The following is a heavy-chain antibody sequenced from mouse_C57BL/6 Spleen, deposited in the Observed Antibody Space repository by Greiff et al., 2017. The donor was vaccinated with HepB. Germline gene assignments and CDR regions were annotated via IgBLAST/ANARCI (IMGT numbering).Heavy chain of an antibody. V-gene: IGHV2-6-1*01. CDR2: IWSDGST. J-gene: IGHJ3*01. CDR1: GFSLTSYG. Sequence: VQLQQSGPGLVAPSQSLSITCTVSGFSLTSYGVHWVRQPPGKGLEWLVVIWSDGSTTYNSALKSRLSISKDNSKSQVFLKMNSLQTDDTAMYYCARQGDSSGYVFAYWGQGTLVTVSA. D-gene: IGHD3-2*02. CDR3: ARQGDSSGYVFAY.